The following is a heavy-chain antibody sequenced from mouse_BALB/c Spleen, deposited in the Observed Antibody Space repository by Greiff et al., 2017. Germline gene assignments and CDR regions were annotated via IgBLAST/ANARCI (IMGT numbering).Heavy chain of an antibody. Sequence: EVQVVESGPGLVKPSQSLSLTCSVTGYSITSGYYWNWIRQFPGNKLEWMGYISYDGSNNYNPSLQNRISITRDTSKNQFFLKLNSVTTEDTATYYCAREDYDVWFAYWGQGTLVTVSA. V-gene: IGHV3-6*02. D-gene: IGHD2-4*01. J-gene: IGHJ3*01. CDR3: AREDYDVWFAY. CDR1: GYSITSGYY. CDR2: ISYDGSN.